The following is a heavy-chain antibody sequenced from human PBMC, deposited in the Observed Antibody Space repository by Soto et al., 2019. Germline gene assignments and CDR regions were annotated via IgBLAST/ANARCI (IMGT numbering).Heavy chain of an antibody. CDR1: AYIFTAYS. D-gene: IGHD2-15*01. J-gene: IGHJ1*01. CDR3: AREENCSDGIXYSEYFQR. Sequence: ASVKVSCKASAYIFTAYSILWVLRALGQPLQWMGFVNPGGGSTNYAQKFNGRIALTRDTSRNTFYMDLSSLTSEDTAVYYCAREENCSDGIXYSEYFQRWGQGTLVTVSS. V-gene: IGHV1-46*01. CDR2: VNPGGGST.